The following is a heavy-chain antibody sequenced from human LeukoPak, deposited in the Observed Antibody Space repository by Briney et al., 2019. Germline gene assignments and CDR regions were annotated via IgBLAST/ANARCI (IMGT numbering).Heavy chain of an antibody. CDR3: ARDGGIDNWGVFNWFDP. CDR1: GYTFTSYG. CDR2: ISAYNSNT. D-gene: IGHD1-1*01. V-gene: IGHV1-18*01. Sequence: ASVKVSCKASGYTFTSYGISWVRQAPGQGLEWMGWISAYNSNTNYAQKLQGRVTMTTDTSTSTAYMELRSLRSDDTAVYYCARDGGIDNWGVFNWFDPWGQGTLVTVSS. J-gene: IGHJ5*02.